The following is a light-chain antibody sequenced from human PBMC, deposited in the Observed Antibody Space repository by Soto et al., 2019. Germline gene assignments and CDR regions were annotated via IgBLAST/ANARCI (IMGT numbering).Light chain of an antibody. V-gene: IGKV1-39*01. CDR2: GAS. CDR1: QTISRY. CDR3: QQSYTTPYR. Sequence: DIQMTQSPSSLSASVGDRVTITCRASQTISRYLNWYQQKVGKAPQVLISGASSLQSGVPPRFSGSGSGTDFTLTISSLQPEDFATYYCQQSYTTPYRFGRGTKLE. J-gene: IGKJ2*03.